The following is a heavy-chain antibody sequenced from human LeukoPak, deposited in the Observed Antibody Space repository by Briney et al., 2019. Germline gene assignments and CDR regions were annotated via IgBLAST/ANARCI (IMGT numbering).Heavy chain of an antibody. CDR3: ARESGRPFWSGYYNP. Sequence: SQTLSLTCTVSGGSISSGSYYWSWIRQPAGKGLEWIGRIYTSGSTNYNPSLKSRVTISVDTSKNQFSLKLSSVTAADTAVYYCARESGRPFWSGYYNPWGPGTLVTVSS. D-gene: IGHD3-3*01. J-gene: IGHJ5*02. CDR2: IYTSGST. CDR1: GGSISSGSYY. V-gene: IGHV4-61*02.